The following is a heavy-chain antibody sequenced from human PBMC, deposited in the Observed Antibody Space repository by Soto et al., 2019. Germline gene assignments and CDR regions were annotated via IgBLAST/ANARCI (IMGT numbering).Heavy chain of an antibody. D-gene: IGHD4-4*01. CDR3: AAVPVTRYYYYYGMDV. Sequence: SVKVSCKASGFTFTSSAVQWVRQARGQRLEWIGWIVVGSGNTNYAQKFQERVTITRDMSTSTAYMELSSLRSEDTAVYYRAAVPVTRYYYYYGMDVWGQGTTVTVSS. CDR2: IVVGSGNT. CDR1: GFTFTSSA. V-gene: IGHV1-58*01. J-gene: IGHJ6*02.